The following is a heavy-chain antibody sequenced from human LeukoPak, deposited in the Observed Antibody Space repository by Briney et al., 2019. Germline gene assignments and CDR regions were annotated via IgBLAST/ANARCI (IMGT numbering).Heavy chain of an antibody. CDR2: IYYSGST. D-gene: IGHD3-10*01. Sequence: SETLSLTCTVSGGSISSYYWSWIRQPPGKGLEWIGYIYYSGSTYYNPSLKSRVTISVDTSKNQFSLKLSSVTAADTAVYYCARLPSFGELANDAFDIWGQGTMVTVSS. J-gene: IGHJ3*02. CDR3: ARLPSFGELANDAFDI. CDR1: GGSISSYY. V-gene: IGHV4-59*04.